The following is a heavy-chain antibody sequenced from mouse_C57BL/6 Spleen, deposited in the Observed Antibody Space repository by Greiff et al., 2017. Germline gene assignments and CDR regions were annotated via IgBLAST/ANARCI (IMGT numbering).Heavy chain of an antibody. CDR1: GYTFTDYE. V-gene: IGHV1-15*01. CDR2: IDPETGGT. CDR3: TRDDGYYPYYFDD. Sequence: QVQLQQSGAELVRPGASVTLSCKASGYTFTDYEMHWVKQTPVHGLEWIGAIDPETGGTAYNQKFKGKAILTADKSSSTAYMELRSLTSEDSAVYYCTRDDGYYPYYFDDWGQGTTLTVSS. D-gene: IGHD2-3*01. J-gene: IGHJ2*01.